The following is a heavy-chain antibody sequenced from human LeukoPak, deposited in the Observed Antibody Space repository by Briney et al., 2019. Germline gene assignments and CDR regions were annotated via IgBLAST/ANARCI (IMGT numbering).Heavy chain of an antibody. CDR2: ICGSGGST. J-gene: IGHJ6*02. Sequence: PGGSLRLSCAASGFTFSIYAMSGVRQAPGEGLEWVSAICGSGGSTYCADSVKGRFTLSRDNSKNTLYLQMNSLRAEDTAVYYCAKELNGAYGSGSYYNFHYYYYGMDVWGQGTTVTVSS. V-gene: IGHV3-23*01. D-gene: IGHD3-10*01. CDR1: GFTFSIYA. CDR3: AKELNGAYGSGSYYNFHYYYYGMDV.